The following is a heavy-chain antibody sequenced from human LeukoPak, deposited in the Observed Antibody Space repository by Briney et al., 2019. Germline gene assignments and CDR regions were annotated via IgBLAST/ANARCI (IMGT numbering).Heavy chain of an antibody. CDR1: GGSFSGYY. CDR2: INHSGST. V-gene: IGHV4-34*01. Sequence: SETLSLTCDVYGGSFSGYYWSWIRQPPGKGLEWIGEINHSGSTNYNPSLKSRVTISVDTSKNQFSLKLSSVTAADTAVYYCARGLMYYDFWSGYYTSRRFDPWGQGTLVTVSS. CDR3: ARGLMYYDFWSGYYTSRRFDP. D-gene: IGHD3-3*01. J-gene: IGHJ5*02.